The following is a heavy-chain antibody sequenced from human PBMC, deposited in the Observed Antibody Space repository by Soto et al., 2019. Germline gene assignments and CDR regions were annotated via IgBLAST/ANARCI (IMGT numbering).Heavy chain of an antibody. CDR2: MFYTVNT. CDR1: DGSISSDD. Sequence: PSETLSLTCTVADGSISSDDWGWIRQCPGKGKECIGYMFYTVNTQYNPSLKSRGSVSVDTAKNKNSLKLTSVTAADTAGYYCAILSPSGNNRNSFDYWGRGILVTVSS. CDR3: AILSPSGNNRNSFDY. V-gene: IGHV4-59*01. D-gene: IGHD1-1*01. J-gene: IGHJ4*02.